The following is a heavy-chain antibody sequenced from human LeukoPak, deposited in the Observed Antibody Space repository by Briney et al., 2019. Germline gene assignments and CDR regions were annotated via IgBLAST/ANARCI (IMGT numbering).Heavy chain of an antibody. J-gene: IGHJ4*02. D-gene: IGHD6-19*01. CDR1: GFTFSSYS. CDR3: ARYIAVAGTDY. V-gene: IGHV3-21*01. Sequence: TRGSLRLSCAASGFTFSSYSMNWVRQAPGKGLEWVSSISSSRSYIYYADSVKGRFTTSRDNAKNSLYLQMNRLRAEDTAVYYCARYIAVAGTDYWGQGTLVTVSS. CDR2: ISSSRSYI.